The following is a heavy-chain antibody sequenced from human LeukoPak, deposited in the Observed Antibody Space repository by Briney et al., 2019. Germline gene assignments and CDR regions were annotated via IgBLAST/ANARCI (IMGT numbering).Heavy chain of an antibody. CDR3: AKSGLNRFDY. Sequence: GGSLRPSCAASGFTFSSYAMSWVRQPPGKGLEWVSSFSGGGGSTYYADSVKCRFTISRDNSKNTLFLQMNSLRAEDTAVYYCAKSGLNRFDYWGQGTLVTVSS. CDR1: GFTFSSYA. CDR2: FSGGGGST. J-gene: IGHJ4*02. V-gene: IGHV3-23*01. D-gene: IGHD2-15*01.